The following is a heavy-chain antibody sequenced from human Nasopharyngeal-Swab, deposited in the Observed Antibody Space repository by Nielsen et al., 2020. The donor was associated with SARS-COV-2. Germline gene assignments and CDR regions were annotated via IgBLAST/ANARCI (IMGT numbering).Heavy chain of an antibody. D-gene: IGHD3-16*01. CDR3: ARKGASDY. J-gene: IGHJ4*02. Sequence: WVRQAPGQGLEWMGWMNPSSGNTGYAQKFQGRVTMSRDTSISTAYMELNSLTSEDTAVYYCARKGASDYWGQGTLVTVSS. V-gene: IGHV1-8*01. CDR2: MNPSSGNT.